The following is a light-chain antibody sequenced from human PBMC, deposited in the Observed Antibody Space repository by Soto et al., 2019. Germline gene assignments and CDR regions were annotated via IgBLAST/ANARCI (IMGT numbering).Light chain of an antibody. CDR2: DVN. J-gene: IGLJ2*01. V-gene: IGLV2-11*01. CDR3: CAYAGSYSLV. CDR1: SSDVGAYNY. Sequence: QSALTQPRSVSGSPGQSVTISCTGTSSDVGAYNYVSWYQQHPGKAPKVMIYDVNKRPSGVPDRFSGSKSDNTASPTISGLQAEDEADYYCCAYAGSYSLVFGGGTKLTVL.